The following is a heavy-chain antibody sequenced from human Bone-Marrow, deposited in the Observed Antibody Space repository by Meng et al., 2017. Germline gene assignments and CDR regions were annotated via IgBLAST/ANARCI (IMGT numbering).Heavy chain of an antibody. CDR2: INHNGST. V-gene: IGHV4-34*01. CDR1: GGSFSGYY. D-gene: IGHD5-18*01. J-gene: IGHJ4*02. Sequence: QVQLQQWGAGLLKPSETLSLTCAVYGGSFSGYYWSWIRQPPGKGLEWIGEINHNGSTHYNPSLKSRVTISVDTSKNQFSLKLSSVTAADTAVYYCARTRGYSYGYYGYWGQGTLVTVSS. CDR3: ARTRGYSYGYYGY.